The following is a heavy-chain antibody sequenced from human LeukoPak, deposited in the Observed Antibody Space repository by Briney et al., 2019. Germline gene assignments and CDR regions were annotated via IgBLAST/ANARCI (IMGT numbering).Heavy chain of an antibody. CDR1: GFTFSSYW. CDR2: IKQDGREK. V-gene: IGHV3-7*01. J-gene: IGHJ3*02. Sequence: PGGSLRLSCAASGFTFSSYWMTWVRQAPGKGLEWVANIKQDGREKYYVDSVKGRFTITRDNAKNSLYMQMKSLKVEDTAVYYCARTGITTYAFDIWGQGTMVTVSS. CDR3: ARTGITTYAFDI. D-gene: IGHD3-22*01.